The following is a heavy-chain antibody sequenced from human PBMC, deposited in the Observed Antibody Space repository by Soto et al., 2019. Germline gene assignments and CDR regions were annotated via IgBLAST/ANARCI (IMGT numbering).Heavy chain of an antibody. J-gene: IGHJ5*02. Sequence: GGSLRLSCAASGFTFSSYSMNWVRQAPGKGLEWDSYISSSSSTIYYADSVKGRFTISRDNAKNSLYLQMNSPRDEDTAVYYCGRVRGGWYNWFGPRGRGTRGAGSS. V-gene: IGHV3-48*02. CDR2: ISSSSSTI. CDR3: GRVRGGWYNWFGP. CDR1: GFTFSSYS. D-gene: IGHD6-19*01.